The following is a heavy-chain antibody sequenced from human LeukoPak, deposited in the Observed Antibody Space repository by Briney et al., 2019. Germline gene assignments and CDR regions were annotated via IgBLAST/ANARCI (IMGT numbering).Heavy chain of an antibody. D-gene: IGHD3-10*01. V-gene: IGHV4-59*01. Sequence: SETLSLTCTVSGGSISSYQWSWIRQPPGKGLEWIGYIYYSGSTNYNPSLKSRVTISVDTSKNQFSLKLSSVTAADTAVYYCARGRWFGELSRLERYYYYMDVWGKGTTVTISS. CDR1: GGSISSYQ. CDR2: IYYSGST. J-gene: IGHJ6*03. CDR3: ARGRWFGELSRLERYYYYMDV.